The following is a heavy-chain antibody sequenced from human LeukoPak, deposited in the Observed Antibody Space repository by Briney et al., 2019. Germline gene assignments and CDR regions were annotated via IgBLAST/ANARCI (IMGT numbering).Heavy chain of an antibody. CDR2: IYHSGST. V-gene: IGHV4-38-2*02. J-gene: IGHJ4*02. Sequence: SETLSLTCAVSDYSISSAYYWGWIRQPPGKGLEWIGSIYHSGSTDYNLSLKSRVTISVDTSKNQFSLKLRSVTAADTAVYYCARDQAYCGGDCYFDFWDQGTLVTVSS. D-gene: IGHD2-21*02. CDR1: DYSISSAYY. CDR3: ARDQAYCGGDCYFDF.